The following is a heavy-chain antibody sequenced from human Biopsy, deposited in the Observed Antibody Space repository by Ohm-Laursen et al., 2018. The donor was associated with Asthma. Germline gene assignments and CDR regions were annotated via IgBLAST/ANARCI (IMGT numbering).Heavy chain of an antibody. CDR1: GGSISSFY. CDR3: ARSIAVAGVPFDP. CDR2: VYWTGST. V-gene: IGHV4-59*01. D-gene: IGHD6-19*01. J-gene: IGHJ5*02. Sequence: SETLSLTCSVYGGSISSFYWSWIRQSPEKGLEWMGYVYWTGSTNYNPSLKSRITMSVDTSKNRMFLELTSVTAADTAIYYCARSIAVAGVPFDPWGQGTLVTVSS.